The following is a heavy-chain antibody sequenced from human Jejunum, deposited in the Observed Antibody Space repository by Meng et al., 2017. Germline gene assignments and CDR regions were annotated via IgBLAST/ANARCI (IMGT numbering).Heavy chain of an antibody. CDR2: INSDGSST. Sequence: EVELVGSGGGLVQPGGSLRLSWAASGFTFGSYWMHWVRQVPGKGLVWVSRINSDGSSTSYADSVKGRFSISRDNAKNTLSLQMNSLRAEDTAVYYCARGAVTGQRSDFWGQGTLVTVSS. V-gene: IGHV3-74*01. D-gene: IGHD2-21*02. CDR3: ARGAVTGQRSDF. CDR1: GFTFGSYW. J-gene: IGHJ4*02.